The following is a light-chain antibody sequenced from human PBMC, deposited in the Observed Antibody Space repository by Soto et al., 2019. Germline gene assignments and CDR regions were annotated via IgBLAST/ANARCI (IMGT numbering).Light chain of an antibody. Sequence: QSALTQPASVSGSLGQSIILSCTGTSSETSAFAFISWYQQHPGKAPKVIIYEVSKRPSGVSSRFSGSKSDNTASLTISGLQAEVEADYFSASYSHTSTYVFGTGTKVTVL. V-gene: IGLV2-14*01. J-gene: IGLJ1*01. CDR2: EVS. CDR3: ASYSHTSTYV. CDR1: SSETSAFAF.